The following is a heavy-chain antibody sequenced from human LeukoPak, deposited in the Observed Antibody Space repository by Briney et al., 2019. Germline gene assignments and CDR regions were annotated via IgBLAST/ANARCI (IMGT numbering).Heavy chain of an antibody. CDR1: GFTFSDYY. CDR3: ARDRGRGAIPPYDAFDI. D-gene: IGHD3-10*01. CDR2: ISSSGSTI. J-gene: IGHJ3*02. Sequence: GGSLRLSCAASGFTFSDYYMSWIRQAPGKGLEWVSYISSSGSTIYYADSVKGRFTISRDNAKNSLYLQMNSLRAEDTAVYYCARDRGRGAIPPYDAFDIWGQGTMVTVS. V-gene: IGHV3-11*01.